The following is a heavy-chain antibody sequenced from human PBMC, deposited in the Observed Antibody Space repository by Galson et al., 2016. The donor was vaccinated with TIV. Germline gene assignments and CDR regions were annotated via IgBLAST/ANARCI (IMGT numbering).Heavy chain of an antibody. V-gene: IGHV1-18*01. CDR1: GYTFTNYG. D-gene: IGHD1/OR15-1a*01. CDR2: IGTYNGDR. J-gene: IGHJ4*02. CDR3: ARDVRGTWTNMDQ. Sequence: QSGAEVKQPGASVKVSCKASGYTFTNYGISWVRQAPGQGLEWMGWIGTYNGDRRYAQKFQDRVTMTTDTSTSTAYLEVRSLRSDDTAVYYCARDVRGTWTNMDQWGQGTLVTVSS.